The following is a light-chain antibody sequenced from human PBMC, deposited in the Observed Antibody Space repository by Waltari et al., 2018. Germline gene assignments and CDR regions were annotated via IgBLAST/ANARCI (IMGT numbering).Light chain of an antibody. CDR3: QQFHSLLT. CDR1: KDINNY. J-gene: IGKJ4*01. CDR2: DAS. V-gene: IGKV1-33*01. Sequence: DIQMTQSPSSLSASVGDSVTITCQASKDINNYLNWYQQKPGQAPKLLIYDASNLETGVPSRLSGSGSGTTFTITISSLQPEDIATYDWQQFHSLLTFGGGTKVEIK.